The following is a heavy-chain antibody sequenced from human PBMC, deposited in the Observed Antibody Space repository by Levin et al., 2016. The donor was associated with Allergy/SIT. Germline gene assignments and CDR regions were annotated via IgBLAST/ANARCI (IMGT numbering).Heavy chain of an antibody. V-gene: IGHV4-34*01. CDR2: INHSGST. J-gene: IGHJ4*02. CDR3: ARFEVTGDHID. Sequence: WIRQPPGKGLEWIGEINHSGSTNYNPSLKSRVTISVDTSKNQFSLKLSSVTAADTALYYCARFEVTGDHIDWGQGTLVTVSS. D-gene: IGHD7-27*01.